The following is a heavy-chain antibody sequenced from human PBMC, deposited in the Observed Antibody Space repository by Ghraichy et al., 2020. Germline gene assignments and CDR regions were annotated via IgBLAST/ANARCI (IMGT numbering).Heavy chain of an antibody. V-gene: IGHV4-34*01. CDR3: ARRPRRGYGSGSYPPKC. J-gene: IGHJ1*01. Sequence: SETLSLTCAVYGGSVSGYYWSWIRQPPGKGLEWIGEINHSGSTNYNPSLKSRVTISVDTSKNQFSLKLSSVTAADTAVYYCARRPRRGYGSGSYPPKCWGPGTLVPVSS. CDR1: GGSVSGYY. CDR2: INHSGST. D-gene: IGHD3-10*01.